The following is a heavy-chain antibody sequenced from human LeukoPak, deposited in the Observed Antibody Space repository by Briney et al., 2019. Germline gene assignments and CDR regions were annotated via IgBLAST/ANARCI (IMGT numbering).Heavy chain of an antibody. CDR2: ISYDGSNK. J-gene: IGHJ4*02. CDR3: AKDPGQGVVPAAMYY. D-gene: IGHD2-2*01. Sequence: GGSLRLSCAASGFTFSSYGMHWVRQAPGKGLEWVAVISYDGSNKYHADSVKGRFTISRDNSKNTLYLQMNSLRAEDTAVYYCAKDPGQGVVPAAMYYWGQGTLVTVSS. CDR1: GFTFSSYG. V-gene: IGHV3-30*18.